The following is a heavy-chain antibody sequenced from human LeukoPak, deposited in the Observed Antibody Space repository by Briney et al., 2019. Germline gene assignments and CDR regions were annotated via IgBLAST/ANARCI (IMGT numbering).Heavy chain of an antibody. Sequence: SETLSLTCTVSGGSISSYYWSWIRQPRVKGLEWIGYIYYSGSTSYNPSLKSRVTISVDTSKKQFSLKLSSVTAADTAFYYCARYIVSYPHDAFDIWGQGTMVTVSS. CDR3: ARYIVSYPHDAFDI. CDR1: GGSISSYY. V-gene: IGHV4-59*01. D-gene: IGHD1-26*01. J-gene: IGHJ3*02. CDR2: IYYSGST.